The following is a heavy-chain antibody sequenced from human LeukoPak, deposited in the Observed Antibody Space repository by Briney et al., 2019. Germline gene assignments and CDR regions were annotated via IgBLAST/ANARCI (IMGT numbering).Heavy chain of an antibody. Sequence: SETLSLTCTVSGGAITNDNFYWGWVRQPPGKGLEWVVSINYSGTTYYNPSLRSRLSISVDTSRTQFFLTFNSVTAADTAVYYCARLFDSWGRGILVTVSP. CDR2: INYSGTT. CDR3: ARLFDS. V-gene: IGHV4-39*01. CDR1: GGAITNDNFY. J-gene: IGHJ4*02.